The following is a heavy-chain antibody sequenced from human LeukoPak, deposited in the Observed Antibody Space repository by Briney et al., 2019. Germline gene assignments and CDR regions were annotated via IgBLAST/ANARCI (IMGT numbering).Heavy chain of an antibody. CDR2: IYHDGIT. CDR3: ARLAAAGTRYFDY. D-gene: IGHD6-13*01. V-gene: IGHV4-38-2*01. CDR1: GSSISRGYC. Sequence: SETLSLTCAVSGSSISRGYCWGWIRQPPGQGLEWIGSIYHDGITYYKSSLKSRVTISVDTSKDQFSLKLTSVTAADTAVYYCARLAAAGTRYFDYWGKGTLVTVSS. J-gene: IGHJ4*02.